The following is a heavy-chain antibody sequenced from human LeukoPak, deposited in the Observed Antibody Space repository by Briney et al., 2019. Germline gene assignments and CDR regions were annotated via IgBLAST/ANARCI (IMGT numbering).Heavy chain of an antibody. CDR2: IKQDASDK. J-gene: IGHJ4*02. CDR3: VRDPVDY. V-gene: IGHV3-7*01. CDR1: GFTFTNYW. Sequence: GGSLRLSCAASGFTFTNYWMSWVRQAPEKGLEWVASIKQDASDKYYVDSVKGRFTISRDNAKNSLFLQMISLRAEDTALYYCVRDPVDYWGQGILVTVSS.